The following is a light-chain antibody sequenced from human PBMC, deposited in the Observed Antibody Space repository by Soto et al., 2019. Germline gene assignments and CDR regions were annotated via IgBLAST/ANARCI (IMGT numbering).Light chain of an antibody. Sequence: EIVLTQSPGTLSLSGGERATLSCRASQSVISTYLAWYQQKPGQAPRLLIYGASNRATGITDRFTGSGSGTDFTLTISRLEPEDFAVYYCQQYGSSPLTFGGGTKVEIK. V-gene: IGKV3-20*01. CDR3: QQYGSSPLT. CDR2: GAS. J-gene: IGKJ4*01. CDR1: QSVISTY.